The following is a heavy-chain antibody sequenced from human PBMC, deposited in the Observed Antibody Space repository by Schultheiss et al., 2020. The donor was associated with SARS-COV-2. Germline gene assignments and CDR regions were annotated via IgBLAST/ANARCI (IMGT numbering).Heavy chain of an antibody. Sequence: GESLKISCAASGFTFSSYAMHWVRQAPGKGLEWVAVISYDGSNKYYADSVKGRFTISRDNSKNTLYLQMNSLRAEDTAVYYCAKALLVDHYYGMDVWGQGTTVTVSS. V-gene: IGHV3-30*04. CDR3: AKALLVDHYYGMDV. CDR2: ISYDGSNK. CDR1: GFTFSSYA. D-gene: IGHD3-10*01. J-gene: IGHJ6*02.